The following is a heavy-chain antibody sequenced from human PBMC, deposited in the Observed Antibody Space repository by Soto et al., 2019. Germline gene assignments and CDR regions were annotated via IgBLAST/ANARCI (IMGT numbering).Heavy chain of an antibody. CDR2: ISSSSSYI. V-gene: IGHV3-21*01. CDR3: ARGGYYDFWSGYPTLGYYGMDV. Sequence: AASLRLSYASSGFTFSSYSMNWVRQAPGKGLEWVSSISSSSSYIYYADSVKGRFTISRDNAKNSLYLQMNSLRAEDTAVYYCARGGYYDFWSGYPTLGYYGMDVWGQGT. D-gene: IGHD3-3*01. CDR1: GFTFSSYS. J-gene: IGHJ6*02.